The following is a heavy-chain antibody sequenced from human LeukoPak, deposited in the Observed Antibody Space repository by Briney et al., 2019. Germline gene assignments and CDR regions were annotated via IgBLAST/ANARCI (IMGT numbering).Heavy chain of an antibody. V-gene: IGHV3-48*04. Sequence: PGGSLRLSCAASGFTFSSYSMNWVRQAPGKGLEWASYISSSSSTIYYADSVKGRFTISRDNAKNSLYLQMNSLRAEDTAVYYCAKDGQIAAAAYYFDYWGQGTLVTVSS. CDR3: AKDGQIAAAAYYFDY. CDR1: GFTFSSYS. J-gene: IGHJ4*02. CDR2: ISSSSSTI. D-gene: IGHD6-13*01.